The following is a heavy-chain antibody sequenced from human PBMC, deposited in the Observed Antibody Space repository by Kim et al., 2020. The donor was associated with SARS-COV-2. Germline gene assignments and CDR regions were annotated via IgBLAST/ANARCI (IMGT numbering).Heavy chain of an antibody. CDR1: GFTFSSYG. CDR2: IWYDGSNK. J-gene: IGHJ6*02. CDR3: AREQGLYYDFWSGSDIPHYYYGMDV. V-gene: IGHV3-33*01. D-gene: IGHD3-3*01. Sequence: GGSLRLSCAASGFTFSSYGMHWVRQAPGKGLEWVAVIWYDGSNKYYADSVKGRFTISRDNSKNTLYLQMNSLRAEDTAVYYCAREQGLYYDFWSGSDIPHYYYGMDVWGQGTTVTVSS.